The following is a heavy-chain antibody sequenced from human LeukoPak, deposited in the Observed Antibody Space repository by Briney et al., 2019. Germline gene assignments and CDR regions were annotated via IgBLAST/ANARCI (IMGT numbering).Heavy chain of an antibody. J-gene: IGHJ4*02. CDR2: ISGCSSFT. V-gene: IGHV3-21*01. CDR1: GFSFSSFS. D-gene: IGHD6-19*01. Sequence: PGGSLRLFCAASGFSFSSFSMNWVPHAPGKALVWVSYISGCSSFTYYVDSVKGRFTISKDNAKNSLYLQMNSLRAEVTAVYYCARDLGYSSGPNYWGQGTRVTVSS. CDR3: ARDLGYSSGPNY.